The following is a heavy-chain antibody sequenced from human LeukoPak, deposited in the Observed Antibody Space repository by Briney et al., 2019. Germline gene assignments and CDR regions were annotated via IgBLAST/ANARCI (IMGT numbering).Heavy chain of an antibody. V-gene: IGHV3-33*01. CDR1: GFTFSSYG. CDR3: ARAPGTPHYYYHYGMDV. CDR2: IWYDGSNK. D-gene: IGHD2-15*01. Sequence: PGGSLRLSCAASGFTFSSYGMHWVRQAPGKGLEWVAVIWYDGSNKYYADSVKGRLTISRDNSKNTLYLQMNSLRAEDTAVYYCARAPGTPHYYYHYGMDVWGQGTTVTVSS. J-gene: IGHJ6*02.